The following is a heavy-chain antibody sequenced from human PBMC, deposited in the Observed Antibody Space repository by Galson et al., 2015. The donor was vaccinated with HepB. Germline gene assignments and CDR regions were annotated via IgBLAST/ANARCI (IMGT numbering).Heavy chain of an antibody. J-gene: IGHJ4*02. CDR1: GFTFDDYA. CDR2: ISWNSGSI. D-gene: IGHD3/OR15-3a*01. V-gene: IGHV3-9*01. Sequence: SLRLSCAASGFTFDDYAMHWVRQAPGKGLEWVSGISWNSGSIGYADSVKGRFTISRDNAKNSLYLQMNSLRAEDTALYYCAKDMGWLIGNYFDYWGQGTLVTVSS. CDR3: AKDMGWLIGNYFDY.